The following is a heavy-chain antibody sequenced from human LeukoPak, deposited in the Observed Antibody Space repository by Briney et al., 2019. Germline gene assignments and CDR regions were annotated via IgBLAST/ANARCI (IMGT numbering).Heavy chain of an antibody. V-gene: IGHV1-2*02. CDR2: INPNSGGT. CDR3: AKVVHGTVAFDI. CDR1: GYTFTDYY. J-gene: IGHJ3*02. Sequence: GASVKVSCKASGYTFTDYYVHWVRQAPGQGLEWMGWINPNSGGTNYAQKFQGRVTMTRDTSISTAYMDLSRLRSDDTAVYYCAKVVHGTVAFDIWGQGTLVNVSS. D-gene: IGHD2-2*01.